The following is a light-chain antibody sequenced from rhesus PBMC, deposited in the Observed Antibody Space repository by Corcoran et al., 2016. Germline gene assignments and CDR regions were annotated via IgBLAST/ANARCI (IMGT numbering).Light chain of an antibody. CDR1: QSHLDSDDGKTY. J-gene: IGKJ2*01. V-gene: IGKV2-104*02. CDR2: EVS. CDR3: MQALEFPYS. Sequence: DIVMTQTPLSLPVTPGEPASISCRSSQSHLDSDDGKTYLDWYLQKPGQSPKYLFYEVSNRASGVPERLSGSGADTDFTLKIGRVEGGDVGVYYCMQALEFPYSFGQGTKVEIK.